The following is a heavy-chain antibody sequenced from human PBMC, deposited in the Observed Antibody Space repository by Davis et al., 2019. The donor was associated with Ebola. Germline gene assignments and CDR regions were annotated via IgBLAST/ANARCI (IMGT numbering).Heavy chain of an antibody. CDR2: ISSSSSTI. J-gene: IGHJ5*02. D-gene: IGHD6-13*01. CDR3: ARETGGSWQQLVGWFDP. V-gene: IGHV3-48*02. Sequence: GESLKISCAASGFTFSGSAMNWVRQAPGKGLEWVSYISSSSSTIYYADSVKGRFTISRDNAKNSLYLQMNSLRDEDTAVYYCARETGGSWQQLVGWFDPWGQGTLVTVSS. CDR1: GFTFSGSA.